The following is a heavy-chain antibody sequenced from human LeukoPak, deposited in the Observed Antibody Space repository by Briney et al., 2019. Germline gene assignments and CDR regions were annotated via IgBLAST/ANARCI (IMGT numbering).Heavy chain of an antibody. CDR3: AKDRCSNGIGCYYYYMDV. D-gene: IGHD2-8*01. Sequence: PGGSLRLSCAASGFTFSSYAMSWVRQAPGKGLEWVSAISGSGGSTYYAHSVKGRFRISRDNSKNILYLQMNSLRTEDTAVYYCAKDRCSNGIGCYYYYMDVWGKGTTVTISS. V-gene: IGHV3-23*01. CDR1: GFTFSSYA. CDR2: ISGSGGST. J-gene: IGHJ6*03.